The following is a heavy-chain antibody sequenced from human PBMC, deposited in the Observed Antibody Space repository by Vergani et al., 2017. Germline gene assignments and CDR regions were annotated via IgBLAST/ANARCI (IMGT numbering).Heavy chain of an antibody. CDR2: INAGNGNT. J-gene: IGHJ4*02. V-gene: IGHV1-3*01. CDR3: AREGFYDYVXGSYRLRGGYYFDY. CDR1: GYTFTSYA. Sequence: QVQLVQSGAEVKKPGASVKVSCKASGYTFTSYAMHWVRQAPGQRLEWMGWINAGNGNTKYSQKFQGRVTITSDTSASTAYMELSSLRSEDTAVYYCAREGFYDYVXGSYRLRGGYYFDYWGQGTLVTVSS. D-gene: IGHD3-16*02.